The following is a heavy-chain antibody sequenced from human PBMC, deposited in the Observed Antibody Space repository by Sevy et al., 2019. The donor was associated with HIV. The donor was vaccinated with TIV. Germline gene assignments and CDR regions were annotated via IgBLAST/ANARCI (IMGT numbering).Heavy chain of an antibody. CDR1: GFSFSTYG. D-gene: IGHD6-19*01. V-gene: IGHV3-33*01. CDR2: IWYDGSKK. Sequence: GGSLRLSCATSGFSFSTYGMHWVRQAPGKGLEWVAGIWYDGSKKQYADSVKGRFTISRDNSNKTMYLQMNSLRVEDTALFYCARERDENSSGWSVPFDNWGQGTLVTVSS. CDR3: ARERDENSSGWSVPFDN. J-gene: IGHJ4*02.